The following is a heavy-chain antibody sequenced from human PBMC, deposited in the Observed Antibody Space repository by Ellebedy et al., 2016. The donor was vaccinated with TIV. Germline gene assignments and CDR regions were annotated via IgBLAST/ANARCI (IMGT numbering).Heavy chain of an antibody. CDR3: ANVYSSTWADS. Sequence: GESLKISCAASGFTVTNNYMSWVRQAPGKGLEWVSAISRSGGSTYYAGSVKGRFTISRDNSKDTLYLQMNSLRAEDTAVYYCANVYSSTWADSWGQGTLVTVSS. J-gene: IGHJ4*02. V-gene: IGHV3-23*01. D-gene: IGHD6-13*01. CDR1: GFTVTNNY. CDR2: ISRSGGST.